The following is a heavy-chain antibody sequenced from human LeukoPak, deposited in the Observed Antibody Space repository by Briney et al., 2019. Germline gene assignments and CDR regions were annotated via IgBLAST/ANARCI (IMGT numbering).Heavy chain of an antibody. CDR2: IYTSGST. J-gene: IGHJ5*02. Sequence: SETLSLTCTVSGGSISGYYWSWIRQPPGKGLEWIGYIYTSGSTNYNPSLKSRVTISVDTSKNQFSLKLSSVTAADTAVYYCARLGSGFDPWGQGTLVTVSS. CDR1: GGSISGYY. CDR3: ARLGSGFDP. D-gene: IGHD7-27*01. V-gene: IGHV4-4*09.